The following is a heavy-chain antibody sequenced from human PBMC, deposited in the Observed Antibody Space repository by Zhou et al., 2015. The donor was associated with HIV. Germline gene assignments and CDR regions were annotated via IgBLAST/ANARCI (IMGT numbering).Heavy chain of an antibody. V-gene: IGHV3-15*01. CDR1: EFSFINAW. D-gene: IGHD3-16*01. Sequence: EVQLVESGGGLVKPGGSLRLSCAASEFSFINAWMSWVRQAPGKGLEWVGRIKSKTDGGTTDYTAPVKGRFTISRDDSKNTLYLQINSLQTEDTAVYYCTTAAEGAHYYYGMDVWGQGTTVTVSS. CDR3: TTAAEGAHYYYGMDV. CDR2: IKSKTDGGTT. J-gene: IGHJ6*02.